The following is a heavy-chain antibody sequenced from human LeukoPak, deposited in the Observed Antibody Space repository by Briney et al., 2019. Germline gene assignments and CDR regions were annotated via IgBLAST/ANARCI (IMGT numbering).Heavy chain of an antibody. CDR3: ARRGGYSGHDFGGGIEGYFDY. J-gene: IGHJ4*02. D-gene: IGHD5-12*01. Sequence: GGSLRLSCAASGFTVSTHYMNWVRQAPGKGLEWGSVIDTADKTYYADSVKGRFTFSRDNSNNTVFLQLNGVRPEHTAVYYCARRGGYSGHDFGGGIEGYFDYWGQGTVVTVSP. CDR2: IDTADKT. CDR1: GFTVSTHY. V-gene: IGHV3-53*01.